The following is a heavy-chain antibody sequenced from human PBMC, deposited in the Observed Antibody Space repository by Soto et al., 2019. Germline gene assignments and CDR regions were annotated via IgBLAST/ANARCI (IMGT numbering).Heavy chain of an antibody. CDR3: AGGFHSCGWYSVAP. D-gene: IGHD6-19*01. CDR2: IYHSGST. J-gene: IGHJ5*02. V-gene: IGHV4-4*02. Sequence: QVQLQESGPGLVKPSGTLSLTCAVSGGSISSSNWWSRVRQPPGKWLEWIGAIYHSGSTNYNPSLKSRRTRSVAKSKHQFSLSLSSVTAADTAVYYCAGGFHSCGWYSVAPRGQGTLGTVSS. CDR1: GGSISSSNW.